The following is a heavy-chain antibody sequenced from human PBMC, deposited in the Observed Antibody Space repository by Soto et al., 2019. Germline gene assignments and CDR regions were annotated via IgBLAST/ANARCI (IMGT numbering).Heavy chain of an antibody. D-gene: IGHD1-1*01. Sequence: QLHLVQSGAEVKKPGASVKVSCKASGYTFTSYGITWVRQAPGQGLEWMGWISAHNGNTDYAQKLQGRVIVTRDTPTSTAYMELRSLRSDDTAVYYCARGRYGDYWGQGALVTVSS. J-gene: IGHJ4*02. V-gene: IGHV1-18*01. CDR2: ISAHNGNT. CDR1: GYTFTSYG. CDR3: ARGRYGDY.